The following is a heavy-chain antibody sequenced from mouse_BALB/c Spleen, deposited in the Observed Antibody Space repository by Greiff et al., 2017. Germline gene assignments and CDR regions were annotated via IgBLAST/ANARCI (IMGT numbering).Heavy chain of an antibody. Sequence: EVQGVESGGGLVKPGGSLKLSCAASGFTFSDYYMYWVRQTPEKRLEWVATISDGGSYTYYPDSVKGRFTISRDNAKNNLYLQMSSLKSEDTAMYDCARDGRGWFAYWGQGTLVTVSA. D-gene: IGHD1-1*02. CDR3: ARDGRGWFAY. CDR1: GFTFSDYY. V-gene: IGHV5-4*02. CDR2: ISDGGSYT. J-gene: IGHJ3*01.